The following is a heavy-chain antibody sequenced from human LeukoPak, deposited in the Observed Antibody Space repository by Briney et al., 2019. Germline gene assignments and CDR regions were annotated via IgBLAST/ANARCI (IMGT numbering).Heavy chain of an antibody. Sequence: SETLSLTCTVSGGSISSGDYYWRWIRQPPGRGLEWIGYIYYSGSTSYNPSLKSRVTISVDTSKNQFSLKLSSVTAADTAVYYCARDAGYTYGPFDYWDQGTLVTVSS. CDR1: GGSISSGDYY. CDR3: ARDAGYTYGPFDY. CDR2: IYYSGST. V-gene: IGHV4-30-4*01. J-gene: IGHJ4*02. D-gene: IGHD5-18*01.